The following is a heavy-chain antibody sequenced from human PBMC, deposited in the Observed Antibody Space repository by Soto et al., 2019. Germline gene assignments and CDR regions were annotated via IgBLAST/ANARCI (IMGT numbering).Heavy chain of an antibody. Sequence: EVHLLESGGNVVQPGGSLRLSCAASGFTFSSYAMNWVRQAPGKGLEWVSSISANGRNTYYADSVKGRFTISRDRSKNTLYLQLDSLRVEDTSIYYCAQDLSSLGWLALGAPFDSWGQGTMVTVSS. CDR3: AQDLSSLGWLALGAPFDS. CDR1: GFTFSSYA. J-gene: IGHJ4*02. V-gene: IGHV3-23*01. D-gene: IGHD5-18*01. CDR2: ISANGRNT.